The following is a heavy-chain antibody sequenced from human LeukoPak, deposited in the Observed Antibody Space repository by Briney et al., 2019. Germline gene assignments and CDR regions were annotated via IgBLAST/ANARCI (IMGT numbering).Heavy chain of an antibody. Sequence: GGSLRLSCAASGFTFDHYSLNWIRQAPGKGLEWVAYIRQDGSQRDYVDSAKGRFIISRDNTNNSLYLQMNSLRVDDTAVYYCGREVREAQIDYWGQGTLVTVSS. D-gene: IGHD3-10*01. CDR3: GREVREAQIDY. V-gene: IGHV3-7*01. CDR1: GFTFDHYS. CDR2: IRQDGSQR. J-gene: IGHJ4*02.